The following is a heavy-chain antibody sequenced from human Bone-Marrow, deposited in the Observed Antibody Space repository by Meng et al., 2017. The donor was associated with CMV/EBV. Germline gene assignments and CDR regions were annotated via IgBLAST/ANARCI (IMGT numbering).Heavy chain of an antibody. Sequence: GESLKISCAASGFTFSSYAMSWVRQAPGKGLEWVSAISGSGGSTYYADSVKRRFTISRDNSKTTLYLQMNSLRAEDTDVYYCAGVVYDFWSAKYLGGAMDVWGQGTTVTVSS. D-gene: IGHD3-3*01. J-gene: IGHJ6*02. V-gene: IGHV3-23*01. CDR3: AGVVYDFWSAKYLGGAMDV. CDR1: GFTFSSYA. CDR2: ISGSGGST.